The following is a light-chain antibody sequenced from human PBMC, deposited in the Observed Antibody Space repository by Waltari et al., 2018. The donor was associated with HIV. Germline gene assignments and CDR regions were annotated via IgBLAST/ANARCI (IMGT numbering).Light chain of an antibody. CDR3: CSYAGSSTHVV. V-gene: IGLV2-23*02. CDR1: TSYVGGYNY. Sequence: QSALTQPASVSGSPGQSITISCTGTTSYVGGYNYVSWYQQHPGKAPKLMRYDVSKRPSGVPNRVSGSKSGNTASLTIAGLQAEDEADYYCCSYAGSSTHVVFGGGTKLTVL. J-gene: IGLJ2*01. CDR2: DVS.